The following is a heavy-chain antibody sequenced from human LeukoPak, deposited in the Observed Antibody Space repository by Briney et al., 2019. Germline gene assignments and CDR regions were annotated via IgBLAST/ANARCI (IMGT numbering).Heavy chain of an antibody. D-gene: IGHD3-9*01. CDR2: IYYTGST. V-gene: IGHV4-59*08. Sequence: SETLSLTCTASGDSIGSYYWSWIRQPPGKGLEWIGYIYYTGSTNYKPSLKSRATISVDTSKDQFSLRLRSATAADTAIYYCARHRYGDVYHFDLWGQGTLVTVSS. J-gene: IGHJ4*02. CDR3: ARHRYGDVYHFDL. CDR1: GDSIGSYY.